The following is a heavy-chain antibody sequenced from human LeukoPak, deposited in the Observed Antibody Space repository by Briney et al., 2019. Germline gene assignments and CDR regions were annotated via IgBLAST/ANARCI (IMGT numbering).Heavy chain of an antibody. Sequence: SETLSLTCTVSGGSVSSGSYYWSWIRQPPGKGLEWIGYIYYSGSTNYNPSLKSRVTISVDTSKNQFSLKLSSVTAADTAVYYCASSTGGGYCSGGSCYPPWWFDPWGQGTLVIVSS. CDR2: IYYSGST. V-gene: IGHV4-61*01. D-gene: IGHD2-15*01. CDR3: ASSTGGGYCSGGSCYPPWWFDP. CDR1: GGSVSSGSYY. J-gene: IGHJ5*02.